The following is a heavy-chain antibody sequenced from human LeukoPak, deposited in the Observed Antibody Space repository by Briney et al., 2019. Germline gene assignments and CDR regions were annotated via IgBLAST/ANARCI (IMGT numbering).Heavy chain of an antibody. CDR3: AKDSARYYYGSGSYLFDY. D-gene: IGHD3-10*01. CDR2: ISGSGGST. V-gene: IGHV3-23*01. CDR1: GFTLSSYE. J-gene: IGHJ4*02. Sequence: PGRSLRLSCTASGFTLSSYEMSWIRQAPGKGLEWVSAISGSGGSTYYADSVKGRFTISRDNSKNTLYLQMNSLRAEDTAVYYCAKDSARYYYGSGSYLFDYWGQGTLVTVSS.